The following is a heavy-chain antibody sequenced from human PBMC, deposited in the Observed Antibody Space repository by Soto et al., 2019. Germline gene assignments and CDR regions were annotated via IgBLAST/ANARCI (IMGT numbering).Heavy chain of an antibody. CDR1: GGSISSYY. CDR2: IYYSGST. Sequence: QVPLQGSGPGLVKPSETLSLTCTVSGGSISSYYWSWIRQPPGKGLEWIGYIYYSGSTNYNPSLKSRVTISVDTSKNQFSLKLTSMTAADTAVYYCARHNYGSGSTYFDYWGQGTLVTVSS. J-gene: IGHJ4*02. D-gene: IGHD3-10*01. V-gene: IGHV4-59*08. CDR3: ARHNYGSGSTYFDY.